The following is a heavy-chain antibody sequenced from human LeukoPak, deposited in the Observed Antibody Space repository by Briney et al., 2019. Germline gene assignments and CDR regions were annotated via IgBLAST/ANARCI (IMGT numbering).Heavy chain of an antibody. V-gene: IGHV4-59*01. CDR1: GASISSYY. D-gene: IGHD4-17*01. CDR3: AGSTTVTTDY. J-gene: IGHJ4*02. Sequence: SETLSLTCTVSGASISSYYWSWIRQPPGKGLEWIGYIYYSGSTNYNPSLKSRVTISVDTSKNQFSLKLSSVTAADTAVYYCAGSTTVTTDYWGQGTLVTVSS. CDR2: IYYSGST.